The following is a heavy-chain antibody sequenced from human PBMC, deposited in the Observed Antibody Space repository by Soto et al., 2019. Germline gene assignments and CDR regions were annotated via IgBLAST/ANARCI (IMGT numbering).Heavy chain of an antibody. V-gene: IGHV1-69*01. CDR2: IIPIFGTA. CDR1: GGTFSSYA. J-gene: IGHJ5*02. Sequence: QVQLGQSGAEVKKPGSSVKVSCKASGGTFSSYAISWVRQAPGQGLEWMGGIIPIFGTANYAQKFQGRVTITADESTSTAYMELSSLRSEDTAVYYCARTQLSIVVVVAATGWFDPWGQGTLVTVSS. CDR3: ARTQLSIVVVVAATGWFDP. D-gene: IGHD2-15*01.